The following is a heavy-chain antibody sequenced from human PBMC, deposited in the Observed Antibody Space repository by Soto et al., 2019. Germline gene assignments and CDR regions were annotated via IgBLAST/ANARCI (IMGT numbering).Heavy chain of an antibody. V-gene: IGHV4-31*03. CDR3: ARGIMVYAIPTYLDN. D-gene: IGHD2-8*01. J-gene: IGHJ4*02. CDR1: GGSIRSGGFH. Sequence: QVQMQESGPGLVKPSQTLSLTCTVSGGSIRSGGFHWSWIRPHPDKSLDWIGYIYYRGGTYYNPSLKTRVKISIDTSNDLFYLKLRSVTAADTAVYYCARGIMVYAIPTYLDNWGQGNLLTVSS. CDR2: IYYRGGT.